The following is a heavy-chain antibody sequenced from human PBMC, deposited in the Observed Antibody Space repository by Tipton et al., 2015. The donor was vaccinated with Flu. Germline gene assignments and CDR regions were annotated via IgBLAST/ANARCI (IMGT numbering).Heavy chain of an antibody. CDR3: ARDNRYDSSGLNWFDP. CDR2: IYTSGTT. CDR1: GASINSGAYY. J-gene: IGHJ5*02. Sequence: TLSLTCTVSGASINSGAYYWNWIRQPAGKGLEWIGRIYTSGTTNYNPSLKSRVTISVDTSKNQFSLKLSSVTAADTAVYYCARDNRYDSSGLNWFDPWGQGTLVTVSS. D-gene: IGHD3-22*01. V-gene: IGHV4-61*02.